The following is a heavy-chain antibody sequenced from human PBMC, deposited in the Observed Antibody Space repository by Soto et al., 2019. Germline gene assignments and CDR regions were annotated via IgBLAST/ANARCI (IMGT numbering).Heavy chain of an antibody. J-gene: IGHJ2*01. CDR1: AGMARDRSYF. CDR3: ARTTAVPNPLRSCYF. D-gene: IGHD4-17*01. V-gene: IGHV4-61*01. CDR2: VYYSGTT. Sequence: PETMPHHCCGSAGMARDRSYFGCWIRQHKRKRLEWIGYVYYSGTTNYNPSLKSRVTISVDLSKNRFSLRLSSVTTADTAPYYCARTTAVPNPLRSCYF.